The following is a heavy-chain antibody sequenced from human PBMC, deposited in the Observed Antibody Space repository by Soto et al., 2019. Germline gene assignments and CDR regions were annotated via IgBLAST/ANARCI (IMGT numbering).Heavy chain of an antibody. CDR2: ISYDEIDK. J-gene: IGHJ4*02. CDR1: GFTFTSHA. CDR3: AKKVNSGPGSQYFDY. V-gene: IGHV3-30*18. D-gene: IGHD3-10*01. Sequence: GGSLRLSCAASGFTFTSHAMHWVRQTPGKGLEWVATISYDEIDKKYASSVKGRFTVSRDNSKNMLFLQMNSLRAEDTAIYYCAKKVNSGPGSQYFDYWGQGTLVTVSS.